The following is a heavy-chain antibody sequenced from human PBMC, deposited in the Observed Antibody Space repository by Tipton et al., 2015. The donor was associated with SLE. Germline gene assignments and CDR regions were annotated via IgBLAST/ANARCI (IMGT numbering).Heavy chain of an antibody. CDR2: IYYSGST. V-gene: IGHV4-59*01. J-gene: IGHJ2*01. D-gene: IGHD6-19*01. CDR3: ARDSSGWYWYFDL. Sequence: GLVKPSETLSLTCTVSGGSISSYYWSWIRQPPGKGLEWIGDIYYSGSTNYNPSLKSRVTISVDTSKNQFSLKLSSVTAADTAVYYCARDSSGWYWYFDLWGRGTLVTVSS. CDR1: GGSISSYY.